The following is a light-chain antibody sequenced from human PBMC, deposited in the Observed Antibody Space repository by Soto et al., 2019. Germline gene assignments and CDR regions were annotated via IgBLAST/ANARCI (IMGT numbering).Light chain of an antibody. Sequence: IVLTQSLATLSLSPGERAALSCRASQSVSTSLAWYQHKPGQAPRLFIYDASKRAPGIPARFSGSGSGTDFTLTISSLEAEDFAVYYCQVRDVWPSFGQGTKVDIK. V-gene: IGKV3-11*01. J-gene: IGKJ1*01. CDR3: QVRDVWPS. CDR2: DAS. CDR1: QSVSTS.